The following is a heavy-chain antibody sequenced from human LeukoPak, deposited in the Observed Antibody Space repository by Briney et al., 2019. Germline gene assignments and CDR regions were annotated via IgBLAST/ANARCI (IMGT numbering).Heavy chain of an antibody. CDR1: GGSFSGYY. V-gene: IGHV4-34*01. J-gene: IGHJ4*02. D-gene: IGHD3-22*01. Sequence: PSETLSLTCAVYGGSFSGYYWSWIRQPPGKGLEWIGEINHSGSTNYNPSLKSRVTISVDTSKNQFSLKLSSVTAADTAVYYCAREIGDSSGYYYYWGQGTLVTVSS. CDR2: INHSGST. CDR3: AREIGDSSGYYYY.